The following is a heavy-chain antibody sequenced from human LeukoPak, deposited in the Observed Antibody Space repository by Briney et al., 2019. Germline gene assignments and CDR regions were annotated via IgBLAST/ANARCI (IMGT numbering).Heavy chain of an antibody. V-gene: IGHV4-38-2*02. D-gene: IGHD1-7*01. J-gene: IGHJ5*02. Sequence: SETLSLTCIVSGGSISSYYWSWIRQPPGKGLEWIGSIYHSGSTYYNPSLKSRVTISVDTSKNQFSLKLSSVTAADTAVYYCARDRHNWNYVFNWFDPWGQGTLVTVSS. CDR1: GGSISSYY. CDR2: IYHSGST. CDR3: ARDRHNWNYVFNWFDP.